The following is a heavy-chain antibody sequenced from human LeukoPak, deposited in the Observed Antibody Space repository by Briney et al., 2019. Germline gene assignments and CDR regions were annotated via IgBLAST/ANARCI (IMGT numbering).Heavy chain of an antibody. CDR3: AKDSGSGWTFDY. CDR1: GFTFSNYS. J-gene: IGHJ4*02. CDR2: ISSTSSYI. Sequence: PGGSLRLSCAASGFTFSNYSMNWVRQAPGKGLEWVSFISSTSSYIYYADLVKGRFTISRDNAKNSLYLQMNSLRAEDTAVYYCAKDSGSGWTFDYWGQGTLVTVSS. D-gene: IGHD6-19*01. V-gene: IGHV3-21*01.